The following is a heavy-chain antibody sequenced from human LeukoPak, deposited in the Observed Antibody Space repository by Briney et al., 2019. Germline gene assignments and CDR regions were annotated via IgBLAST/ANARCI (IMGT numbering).Heavy chain of an antibody. J-gene: IGHJ6*02. CDR2: IYYSGST. CDR3: ARTIFGVMDV. Sequence: SETLSLTCTVSGGSISSYYWSWIRQPPGKGLEWIGYIYYSGSTNYNPSLKSRVTISVDTSKNQFSLKLSSVTAADTAVYYCARTIFGVMDVWGQGTTVTVSS. CDR1: GGSISSYY. D-gene: IGHD3-3*01. V-gene: IGHV4-59*12.